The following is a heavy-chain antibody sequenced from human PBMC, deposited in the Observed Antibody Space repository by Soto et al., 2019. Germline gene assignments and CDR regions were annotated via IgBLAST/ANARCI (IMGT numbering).Heavy chain of an antibody. V-gene: IGHV4-31*03. D-gene: IGHD6-25*01. CDR3: AREAAGILNWFDP. J-gene: IGHJ5*02. Sequence: QVQLQESGPGLVKPSQTLSLTCTVSGGSISSGGYYWSWIRQHPGKGLEWIGYIYHSGSTYYNPSLKCRVTISVDTSKNQFSLKLGSVTVADTAVYYCAREAAGILNWFDPWGQGTLVTVSS. CDR1: GGSISSGGYY. CDR2: IYHSGST.